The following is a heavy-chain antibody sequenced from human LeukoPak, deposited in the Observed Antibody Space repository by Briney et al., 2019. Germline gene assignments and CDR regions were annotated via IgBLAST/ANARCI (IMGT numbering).Heavy chain of an antibody. CDR1: GFTFSSYS. J-gene: IGHJ4*02. Sequence: GGSLRLSCAASGFTFSSYSMNWVRQAPGKRLEWVSSISSSSSYIYYADSVKGRFTISRDNAKNSLYLQMNSLRAEDTAVYYCARGPDDYFDYWGQGTLVTVPS. V-gene: IGHV3-21*01. CDR2: ISSSSSYI. CDR3: ARGPDDYFDY.